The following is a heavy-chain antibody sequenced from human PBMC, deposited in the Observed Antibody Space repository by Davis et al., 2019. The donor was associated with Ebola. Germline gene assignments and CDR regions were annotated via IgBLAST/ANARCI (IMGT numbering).Heavy chain of an antibody. CDR3: ARESDYGPFGD. J-gene: IGHJ4*02. CDR2: ISAYNGNT. CDR1: GYTFTSYG. D-gene: IGHD4-17*01. V-gene: IGHV1-18*01. Sequence: AASVTVSCKASGYTFTSYGISWVRQAPGQGLEWMGWISAYNGNTNYAQKLQGRLTITTDLSPSPAYLELSSLRSEDTAVYYCARESDYGPFGDWGQGTLVTVSS.